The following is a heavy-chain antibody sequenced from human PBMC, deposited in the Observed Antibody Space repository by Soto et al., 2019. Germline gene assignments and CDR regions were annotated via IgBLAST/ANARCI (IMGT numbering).Heavy chain of an antibody. D-gene: IGHD3-16*02. Sequence: EVQLVESGGGLVKPGGSLRLSCAASGFTFSNAWMNWVRQAPGKGLEWVGRIKSKTDGGTTDYAAPVKGRFTISRDDSKNXLYLQMXSLKXEXTAVXYXXTDVTVINWFDPWGQGTLVTVSS. CDR1: GFTFSNAW. CDR3: XTDVTVINWFDP. CDR2: IKSKTDGGTT. J-gene: IGHJ5*02. V-gene: IGHV3-15*07.